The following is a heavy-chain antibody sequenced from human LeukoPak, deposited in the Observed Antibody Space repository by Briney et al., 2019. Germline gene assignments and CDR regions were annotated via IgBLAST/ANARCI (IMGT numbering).Heavy chain of an antibody. D-gene: IGHD6-13*01. V-gene: IGHV3-30*19. CDR3: ARDGYSSSWYLDYYYYGMDV. CDR1: GFSFSTFV. CDR2: ISYDGSNK. Sequence: PGGSLRLSCAASGFSFSTFVMHWVRQAPGKGLEWVAVISYDGSNKYYADSVKGRFTISRDNSKNTLYLQMNSLRAEDTAVYYCARDGYSSSWYLDYYYYGMDVWGQGTTVTVSS. J-gene: IGHJ6*02.